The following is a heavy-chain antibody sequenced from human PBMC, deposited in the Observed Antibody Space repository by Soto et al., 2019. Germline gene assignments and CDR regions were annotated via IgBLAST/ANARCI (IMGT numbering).Heavy chain of an antibody. J-gene: IGHJ5*02. V-gene: IGHV4-34*01. D-gene: IGHD6-6*01. CDR3: ARVSYLVDP. Sequence: SSETLSLTCAVYVGSFSGYYWSWIRQPPGKGLEWIGEINHSGSTNYNPSLKSRVTISVDTSKNQFSLKLSSVTAADTAVYCCARVSYLVDPWGQGTLVTVSS. CDR1: VGSFSGYY. CDR2: INHSGST.